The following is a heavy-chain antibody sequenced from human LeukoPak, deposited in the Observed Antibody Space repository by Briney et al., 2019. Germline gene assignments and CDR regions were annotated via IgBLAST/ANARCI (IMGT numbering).Heavy chain of an antibody. D-gene: IGHD4-17*01. CDR1: GGSFSGYY. J-gene: IGHJ4*02. Sequence: SETLSLTCAVYGGSFSGYYWSWIRQPPGKGLEWIGEINHSGSANYNPSLKSRVTISVDTSKNQFSLKLSSGTAADTAVYYCARAPSTTTTVTTYCYFDYWCQGTLVTVSS. V-gene: IGHV4-34*01. CDR3: ARAPSTTTTVTTYCYFDY. CDR2: INHSGSA.